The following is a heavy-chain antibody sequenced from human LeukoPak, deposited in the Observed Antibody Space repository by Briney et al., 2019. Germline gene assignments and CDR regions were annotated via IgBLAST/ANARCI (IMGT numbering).Heavy chain of an antibody. J-gene: IGHJ3*02. Sequence: GGSLRLSCAASGFTFSSYAMHWVRQAPGKGLEWVAVISYDGSNKYYADSVKGRFTISRDNSKNTLYLQMNSLRAEDMALYYCAKGSAIAARPSAFDIWGQGTMVTVSS. CDR2: ISYDGSNK. V-gene: IGHV3-30-3*01. D-gene: IGHD6-6*01. CDR1: GFTFSSYA. CDR3: AKGSAIAARPSAFDI.